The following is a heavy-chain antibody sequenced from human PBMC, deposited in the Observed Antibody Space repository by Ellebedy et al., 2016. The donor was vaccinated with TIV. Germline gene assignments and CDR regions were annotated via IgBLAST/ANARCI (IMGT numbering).Heavy chain of an antibody. D-gene: IGHD6-13*01. CDR3: AKDCSSSWYGDKYFQH. CDR2: ISGSGGST. CDR1: GFTFSSYA. J-gene: IGHJ1*01. V-gene: IGHV3-23*01. Sequence: GGSLRLXXAAPGFTFSSYAMSWVRQAPGKGLEWVSAISGSGGSTYYADSVKGRFTISRDNSKNTLYLQMNSLRAEDTAVYYCAKDCSSSWYGDKYFQHWGQGTLVTVSS.